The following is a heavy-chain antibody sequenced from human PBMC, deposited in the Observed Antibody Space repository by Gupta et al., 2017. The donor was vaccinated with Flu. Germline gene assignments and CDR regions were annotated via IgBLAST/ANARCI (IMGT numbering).Heavy chain of an antibody. Sequence: FSNAWMSWVRQAPGKWLEWVGRIKSKTDGGTTDDASPVKGRFTISRDDAKNTVYMKMKRMKTEDTAVYYGTTGVVMTDRDYWGQGTLVTVSS. J-gene: IGHJ4*02. D-gene: IGHD2-15*01. CDR1: FSNAW. CDR3: TTGVVMTDRDY. V-gene: IGHV3-15*01. CDR2: IKSKTDGGTT.